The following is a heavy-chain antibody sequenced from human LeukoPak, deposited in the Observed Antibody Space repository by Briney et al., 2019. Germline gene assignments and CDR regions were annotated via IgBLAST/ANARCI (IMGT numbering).Heavy chain of an antibody. J-gene: IGHJ6*02. D-gene: IGHD2-15*01. CDR3: ARDWSEGGDIVVVVAAGYYYYGMDV. Sequence: VASVKVSCKASGGTFSSYAISWVRQAPGQGLEWMGRIIPILGIANYAQKFQGRVTITADKSTSTAYMELSRLRSEDTAVYYCARDWSEGGDIVVVVAAGYYYYGMDVWGQGTTVTVSS. CDR2: IIPILGIA. V-gene: IGHV1-69*04. CDR1: GGTFSSYA.